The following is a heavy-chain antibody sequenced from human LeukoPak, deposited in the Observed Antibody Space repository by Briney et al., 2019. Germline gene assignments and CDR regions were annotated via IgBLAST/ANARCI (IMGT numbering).Heavy chain of an antibody. D-gene: IGHD3-3*01. CDR3: ARDYPTRDYDFWSGRNVNWFDP. CDR1: GGTFSSYA. Sequence: SVKVSCKASGGTFSSYAISWVRQAPGQGLEWMGRIIPIFGIANYAQKFQGRVTITANKSTSTAYMELSSLRSEDTAVYYCARDYPTRDYDFWSGRNVNWFDPWGQGTLVTVSS. V-gene: IGHV1-69*04. J-gene: IGHJ5*02. CDR2: IIPIFGIA.